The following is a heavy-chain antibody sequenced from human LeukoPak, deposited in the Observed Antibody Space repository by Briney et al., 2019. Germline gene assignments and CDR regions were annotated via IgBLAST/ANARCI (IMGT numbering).Heavy chain of an antibody. Sequence: SETLSLTCSVSGGSISSTNYYWAWIRQPPGKGLEWIGSIYYSGSTYYNPSLKGRVIISVDTSKNQFSLTMSSVTAADRAVYYCASEVVAAGTDYWGQGTLVTVSS. V-gene: IGHV4-39*01. CDR2: IYYSGST. CDR1: GGSISSTNYY. J-gene: IGHJ4*02. CDR3: ASEVVAAGTDY. D-gene: IGHD6-13*01.